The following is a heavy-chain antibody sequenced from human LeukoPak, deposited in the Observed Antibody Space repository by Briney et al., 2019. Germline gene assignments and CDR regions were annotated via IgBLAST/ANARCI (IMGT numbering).Heavy chain of an antibody. D-gene: IGHD5-12*01. J-gene: IGHJ3*02. V-gene: IGHV3-30*18. CDR1: GFIFSSYG. CDR3: AKDFSGYDYNLYAFDI. CDR2: ISYDGGNT. Sequence: PGASLRLSCAASGFIFSSYGMHWVRQAPGKGLEWVSVISYDGGNTYYADSVKGRFTISRDNSKNTLYLQMNSLRAEDTAVYYCAKDFSGYDYNLYAFDIWGQGTMVTVSS.